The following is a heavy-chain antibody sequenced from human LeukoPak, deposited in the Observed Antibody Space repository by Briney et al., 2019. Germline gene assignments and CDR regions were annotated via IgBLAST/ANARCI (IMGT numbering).Heavy chain of an antibody. CDR2: IYTSGST. V-gene: IGHV4-4*07. D-gene: IGHD3-22*01. CDR1: GGSISSYY. Sequence: SETLSLTCTVSGGSISSYYWSWIRQPAGKGLEWIGRIYTSGSTNYNPSLKSRVTMSVDTSKNQFSLKLSSVTAADTAVYYCARVHHRSLYYDSSGYYGHWFDPWGQGTLVTVSS. CDR3: ARVHHRSLYYDSSGYYGHWFDP. J-gene: IGHJ5*02.